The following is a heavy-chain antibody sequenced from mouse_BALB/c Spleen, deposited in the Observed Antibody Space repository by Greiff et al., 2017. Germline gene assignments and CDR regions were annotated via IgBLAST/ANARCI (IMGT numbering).Heavy chain of an antibody. D-gene: IGHD2-3*01. CDR1: GYTFTSYY. CDR3: MIGYYGRWYCDV. CDR2: INPSNGGT. J-gene: IGHJ1*01. Sequence: QVQLQQPGAELVKPGASVKLSCKASGYTFTSYYMYWVKQRPGQGLEWIGGINPSNGGTNFNEKFKSKATLTVDKSSSTAYMQLSSLTSEDSAVYYCMIGYYGRWYCDVWGAGTTVTVSS. V-gene: IGHV1S81*02.